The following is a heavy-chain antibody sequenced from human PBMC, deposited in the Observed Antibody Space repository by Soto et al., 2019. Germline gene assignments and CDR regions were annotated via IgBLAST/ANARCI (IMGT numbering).Heavy chain of an antibody. CDR1: GFSLSTTGVG. CDR2: IYWDDNK. J-gene: IGHJ4*02. D-gene: IGHD3-3*01. V-gene: IGHV2-5*02. CDR3: AHTETPYDFWSVYHPKVGYFDY. Sequence: GSGPTLVNPPQALTLTCTFSGFSLSTTGVGVGWIRQPPGKALEWRALIYWDDNKSYSPSLKNRLTITKDTSKNQVVLTMTNMDPVDTATYFCAHTETPYDFWSVYHPKVGYFDYWGQGTLVTVSS.